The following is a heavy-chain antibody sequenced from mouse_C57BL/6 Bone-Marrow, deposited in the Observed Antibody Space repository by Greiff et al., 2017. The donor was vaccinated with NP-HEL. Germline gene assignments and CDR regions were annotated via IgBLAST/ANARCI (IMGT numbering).Heavy chain of an antibody. D-gene: IGHD2-2*01. CDR2: IWSGGST. J-gene: IGHJ2*01. V-gene: IGHV2-2*01. CDR1: GFSLTSYG. CDR3: ARSGYDGDPYYFDY. Sequence: VKLMESGPGLVQPSQSLSITCTVSGFSLTSYGVHWVRQSPGKGLEWLGVIWSGGSTDYNAAFISRLSISKDNSKSQVFFKMNSLQADDTAIYYCARSGYDGDPYYFDYWGQGTTLTVSS.